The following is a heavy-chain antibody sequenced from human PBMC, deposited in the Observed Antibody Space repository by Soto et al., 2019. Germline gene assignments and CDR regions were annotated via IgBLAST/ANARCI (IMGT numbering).Heavy chain of an antibody. J-gene: IGHJ3*02. CDR1: GIILGDYA. Sequence: GGSLRLSCTASGIILGDYAISWVRQAAGKGLEWVSSISSSSSYIYYADSVKGRFTISRDNAKNSLYLQMNSLRAEDTAVYYCARDLGYYDSSGWSFHDAFDIWGQGTMVTVSS. D-gene: IGHD3-22*01. CDR2: ISSSSSYI. CDR3: ARDLGYYDSSGWSFHDAFDI. V-gene: IGHV3-21*01.